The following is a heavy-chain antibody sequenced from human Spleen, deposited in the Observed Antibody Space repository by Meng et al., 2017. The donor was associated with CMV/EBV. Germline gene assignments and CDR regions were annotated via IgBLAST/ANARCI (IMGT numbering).Heavy chain of an antibody. Sequence: GESLKISCAASGFTVSSNYMSWVRQAPGKGLEWVSVIYSGGSTYYADSVKGRFTISRDNAKNSLYLQMNSLRAEDTALYYCAKAPHPFGGGMYGMDVWGQGTTVTVSS. J-gene: IGHJ6*02. V-gene: IGHV3-53*05. CDR2: IYSGGST. CDR3: AKAPHPFGGGMYGMDV. CDR1: GFTVSSNY. D-gene: IGHD3-16*01.